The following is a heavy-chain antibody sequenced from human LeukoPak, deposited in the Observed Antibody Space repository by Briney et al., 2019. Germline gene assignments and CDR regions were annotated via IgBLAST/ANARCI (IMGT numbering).Heavy chain of an antibody. CDR3: TTDALTVTYFDY. Sequence: PGGSLRLSCAASGFTFSNAWMSWVRQATGKGLEWVGRIKSKTDGGTTDYAAPVKGRFTISRDDSKNTLYLQMNSLKTEDTAVYYCTTDALTVTYFDYWGQGTLVTVSS. V-gene: IGHV3-15*01. J-gene: IGHJ4*02. D-gene: IGHD4-17*01. CDR2: IKSKTDGGTT. CDR1: GFTFSNAW.